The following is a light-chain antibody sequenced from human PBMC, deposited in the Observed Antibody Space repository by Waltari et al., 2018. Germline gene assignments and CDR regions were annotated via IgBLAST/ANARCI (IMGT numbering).Light chain of an antibody. V-gene: IGKV3-20*01. CDR1: HSVSSNY. CDR3: QQYGRSPPYT. J-gene: IGKJ2*01. CDR2: GAS. Sequence: EIVLTQSPGTLSLSPGERATLSCRASHSVSSNYLAWYQQRPGQPPRLLIYGASKRATGIPDRFSGSGSGTGFTLTIVRLEPEDFAVYYCQQYGRSPPYTFGQGTKLEIK.